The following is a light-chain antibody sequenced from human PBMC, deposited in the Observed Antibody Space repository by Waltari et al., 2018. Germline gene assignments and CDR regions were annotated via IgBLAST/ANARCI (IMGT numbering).Light chain of an antibody. CDR2: DVT. J-gene: IGLJ2*01. Sequence: QSALTQPRSVSGSPGQSVTVSCTGTSSDVDVYNYVSWYQQYPGKAPNLLLYDVTERPSGVPVLVSGSTSGNSASLTISGVRADDEADYYCCSYAGSYTFDVVFGGGTKLTVL. V-gene: IGLV2-11*01. CDR3: CSYAGSYTFDVV. CDR1: SSDVDVYNY.